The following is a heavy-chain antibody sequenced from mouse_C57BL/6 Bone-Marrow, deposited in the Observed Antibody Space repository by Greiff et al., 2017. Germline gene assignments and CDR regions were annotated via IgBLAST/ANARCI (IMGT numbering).Heavy chain of an antibody. J-gene: IGHJ2*01. D-gene: IGHD1-1*01. CDR2: IDPSDSYT. CDR1: GYTFTSYW. CDR3: ARRYYGSSYVRDY. V-gene: IGHV1-50*01. Sequence: QVQLQQSGAELVKPGASVKLSCKASGYTFTSYWMQWVKQRPGQGLEWIGEIDPSDSYTNYNQKFKGKATLTVDTSSSTAYMQLSSLTSEDSAVYYCARRYYGSSYVRDYWGQGTTLTVSS.